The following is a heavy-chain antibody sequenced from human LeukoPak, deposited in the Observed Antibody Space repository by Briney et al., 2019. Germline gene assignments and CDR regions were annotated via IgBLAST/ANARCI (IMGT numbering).Heavy chain of an antibody. CDR1: GFTFSSYA. Sequence: GGSLRLSCAASGFTFSSYAMHWVRQAPGKGLEWVAIISFDGNDKYCTDSVKGRFTISRDNAKNTLDLQINSLRPEDTAVYYCARRRSPGVQLDGFDIWGQGTMVTVSS. CDR2: ISFDGNDK. J-gene: IGHJ3*02. V-gene: IGHV3-30*04. D-gene: IGHD6-6*01. CDR3: ARRRSPGVQLDGFDI.